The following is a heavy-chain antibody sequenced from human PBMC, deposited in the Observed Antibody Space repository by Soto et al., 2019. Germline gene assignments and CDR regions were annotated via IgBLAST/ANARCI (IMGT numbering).Heavy chain of an antibody. D-gene: IGHD4-17*01. CDR1: GFTFSSYA. CDR2: ISGSGGST. Sequence: ESGGGLVQPGGSLRLSCAASGFTFSSYAMSWVRQAPGKRLEWVSAISGSGGSTYYADSVKGRFTISRDNSKNTLYLQMNSLRAEDTAVYYCAKTESAVTTLGWVNYWGQGTLVTVSS. CDR3: AKTESAVTTLGWVNY. V-gene: IGHV3-23*01. J-gene: IGHJ4*02.